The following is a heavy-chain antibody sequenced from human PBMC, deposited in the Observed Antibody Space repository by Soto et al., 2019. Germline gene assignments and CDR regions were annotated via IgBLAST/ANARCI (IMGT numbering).Heavy chain of an antibody. Sequence: PGGSLRLSCAASGFSFSNYAMSWVRQAPDKGLEWVSGISAGGGRTHYADSVRGRFTISRDNSKNTLYLQMNSLRAEDIAVYYCATGSSDVIIEPGGDPWGQGTLVTVSS. V-gene: IGHV3-23*01. CDR3: ATGSSDVIIEPGGDP. CDR1: GFSFSNYA. CDR2: ISAGGGRT. J-gene: IGHJ5*02. D-gene: IGHD3-10*01.